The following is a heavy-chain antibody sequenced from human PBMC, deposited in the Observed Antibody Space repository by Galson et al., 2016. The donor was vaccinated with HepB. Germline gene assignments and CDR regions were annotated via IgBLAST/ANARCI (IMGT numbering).Heavy chain of an antibody. J-gene: IGHJ4*02. V-gene: IGHV3-74*01. CDR3: AWIGRPGGSHYRDY. Sequence: SLRLSCAASGPASGFTFSTYWMHWVRQAPGKGLVWVSRINSDGSSIRYADSVKGRFTISRDHAKNTLYLQMNSLSAEDTAVYFCAWIGRPGGSHYRDYWGQGTLVTVSS. CDR1: GFTFSTYW. CDR2: INSDGSSI. D-gene: IGHD1-26*01.